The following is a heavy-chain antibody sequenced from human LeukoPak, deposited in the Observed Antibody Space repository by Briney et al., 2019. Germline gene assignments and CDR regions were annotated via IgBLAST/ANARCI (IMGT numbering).Heavy chain of an antibody. D-gene: IGHD3-10*01. J-gene: IGHJ4*02. CDR2: INPNSGGT. CDR3: ARGWSGLLWFGESDPFDY. CDR1: GYTFTGYY. V-gene: IGHV1-2*02. Sequence: ASVKVSCKASGYTFTGYYVHWVRQAPGQGLEWMGWINPNSGGTNYAQKFQGRVTMTRDTSISTAYMELSRLRSDDTAVYYCARGWSGLLWFGESDPFDYWGQGTLVTVSS.